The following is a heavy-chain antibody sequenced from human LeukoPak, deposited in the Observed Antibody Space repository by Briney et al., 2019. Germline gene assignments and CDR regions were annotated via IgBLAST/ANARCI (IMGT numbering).Heavy chain of an antibody. CDR2: ISGSGGST. D-gene: IGHD6-13*01. J-gene: IGHJ6*02. Sequence: GGSLRLSCAASGFTFISYAMSWVRQAPGKGLEWVSAISGSGGSTYYADSVKGRFTISRDNSKNTLYLQMNSLRAEDTAVYYCAKDLDSSSWYSPYYYYYGMDVWAHGTTVTVSS. V-gene: IGHV3-23*01. CDR3: AKDLDSSSWYSPYYYYYGMDV. CDR1: GFTFISYA.